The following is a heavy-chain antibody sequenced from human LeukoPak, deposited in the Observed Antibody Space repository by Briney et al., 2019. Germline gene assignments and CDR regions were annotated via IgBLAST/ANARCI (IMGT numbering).Heavy chain of an antibody. CDR2: INHSGST. CDR1: GGSFSGYY. Sequence: PSETLSLTCAVYGGSFSGYYWSWIRQPPGKGLEWIGEINHSGSTNYNPSLKSRVTISVDTSKNQFSLKLSSVTAADTAVYYCARGWGGPYGSGRYFDYWGQGTLVTVSS. V-gene: IGHV4-34*01. J-gene: IGHJ4*02. CDR3: ARGWGGPYGSGRYFDY. D-gene: IGHD3-10*01.